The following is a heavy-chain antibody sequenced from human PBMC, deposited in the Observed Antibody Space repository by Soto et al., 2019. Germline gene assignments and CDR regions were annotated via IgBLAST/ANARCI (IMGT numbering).Heavy chain of an antibody. Sequence: QVQLQESGPGLVKPSETLSLTCTVSGGSMSSYYWTWIRQPPGKGLEYIGYIYYSGSTDYNPSLNSLVTISADTSQNQFSLKLSSVTAADTAVYYCARISGYGDYIYWGQGTLVTVSS. D-gene: IGHD4-17*01. CDR1: GGSMSSYY. CDR3: ARISGYGDYIY. J-gene: IGHJ4*02. CDR2: IYYSGST. V-gene: IGHV4-59*08.